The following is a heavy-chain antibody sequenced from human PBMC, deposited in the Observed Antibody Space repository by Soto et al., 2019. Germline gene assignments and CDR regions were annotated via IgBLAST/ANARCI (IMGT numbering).Heavy chain of an antibody. Sequence: GGSLRLSCAASGFAFSSHPMSWVRQAPERGLEWVSGISDSGGLTYNVDSVKGRFTISRDNSKNTLYLQMNSLRAEDTALYYCARRAFGSSRSFDIWGQGTMVTVSS. CDR3: ARRAFGSSRSFDI. J-gene: IGHJ3*02. V-gene: IGHV3-23*01. D-gene: IGHD6-6*01. CDR1: GFAFSSHP. CDR2: ISDSGGLT.